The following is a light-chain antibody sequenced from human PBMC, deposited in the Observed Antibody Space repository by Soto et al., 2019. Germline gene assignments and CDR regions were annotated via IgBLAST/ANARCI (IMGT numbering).Light chain of an antibody. CDR1: QGLSSTY. Sequence: EIVLTQSPGTLSLSPGERATLSCRASQGLSSTYLAWYQQKPGQAPRLLMYGASSRATGIPDRFSGSGSATDFTLTNSRLEPEDVEVYYCQQFLRSPWTFGPGTVVEI. V-gene: IGKV3-20*01. CDR3: QQFLRSPWT. CDR2: GAS. J-gene: IGKJ1*01.